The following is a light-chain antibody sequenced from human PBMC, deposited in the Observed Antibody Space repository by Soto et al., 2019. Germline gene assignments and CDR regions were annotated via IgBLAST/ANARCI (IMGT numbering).Light chain of an antibody. Sequence: DIQMSQSPSSLSASVGDSVTITCRASETIFDYLNWYQQQPGEAPKLLIFSASSLHIGVPSRFRGSGSGTHFTLTISSLQPEDFATYFCQQSFSAPRTFGQGTKLQAK. CDR1: ETIFDY. CDR3: QQSFSAPRT. V-gene: IGKV1-39*01. CDR2: SAS. J-gene: IGKJ2*01.